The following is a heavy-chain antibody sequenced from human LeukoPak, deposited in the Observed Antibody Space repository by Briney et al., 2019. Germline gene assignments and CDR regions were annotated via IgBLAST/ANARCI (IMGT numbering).Heavy chain of an antibody. CDR3: ARALREWLLSYWFDP. Sequence: ASVKVSCKASGYTFTSYDINWVRQATGQWLEWMGWMNPNSGNTGYAQKFQGRVTMTRNPSISTAYMELSSLRSEDTAVYYCARALREWLLSYWFDPWGQGTLVTVSS. J-gene: IGHJ5*02. D-gene: IGHD3-3*01. CDR1: GYTFTSYD. CDR2: MNPNSGNT. V-gene: IGHV1-8*01.